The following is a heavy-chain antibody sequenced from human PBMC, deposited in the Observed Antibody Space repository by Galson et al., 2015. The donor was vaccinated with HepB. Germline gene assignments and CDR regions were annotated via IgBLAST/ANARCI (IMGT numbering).Heavy chain of an antibody. CDR2: ISAYNGNT. CDR1: GYTFTSYG. Sequence: SVKVSCKASGYTFTSYGISWVRQAPGQGLEWMGWISAYNGNTNYAQKLQGRVTMTTDTSTSTAYMELRSLRSDDTAVYYCAREAPGVATVVTPPDYWGQGTLVTVSS. J-gene: IGHJ4*02. V-gene: IGHV1-18*04. D-gene: IGHD4-23*01. CDR3: AREAPGVATVVTPPDY.